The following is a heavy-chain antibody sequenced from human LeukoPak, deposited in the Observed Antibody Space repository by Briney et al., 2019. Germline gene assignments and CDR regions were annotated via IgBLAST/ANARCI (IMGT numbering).Heavy chain of an antibody. Sequence: PGGSLRLSCAASGFTFSSYWMHWVRQAPGKGLVWVSRINSDGSSTSYADSAKGRFTISRDNAKDTLYLQMNSLRAEDTAVYYCARGGRYSYASFDYWGQGTLVTVSS. D-gene: IGHD5-18*01. CDR3: ARGGRYSYASFDY. V-gene: IGHV3-74*01. CDR2: INSDGSST. J-gene: IGHJ4*02. CDR1: GFTFSSYW.